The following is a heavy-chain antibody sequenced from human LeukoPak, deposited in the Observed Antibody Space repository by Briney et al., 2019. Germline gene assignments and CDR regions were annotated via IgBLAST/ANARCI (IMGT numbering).Heavy chain of an antibody. J-gene: IGHJ6*03. D-gene: IGHD3-10*01. CDR1: GFPFSAYA. CDR3: ARNGGSYMDV. Sequence: GSLRLSCAASGFPFSAYAMNWVRQAPGRGLEWVSSISSTSGSIYYADSLRGRFTISRDNAKSSLYLQMNSLRAEDTAVYYCARNGGSYMDVWGKGTTVTVSS. CDR2: ISSTSGSI. V-gene: IGHV3-21*01.